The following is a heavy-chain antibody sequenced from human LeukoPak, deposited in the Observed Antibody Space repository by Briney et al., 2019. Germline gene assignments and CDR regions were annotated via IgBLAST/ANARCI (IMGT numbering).Heavy chain of an antibody. CDR1: GFIFSSYS. CDR2: ISSSSSTI. Sequence: GGSLRLSCAVSGFIFSSYSMNWVRQAPGKGLEWVSYISSSSSTIYYTDSVKGRFTISRDNAKNSLYLQMSSLRAEDTAVYYCVRDHHRRHYDSQARDTFDIWGQGTMVTVSS. V-gene: IGHV3-48*01. CDR3: VRDHHRRHYDSQARDTFDI. D-gene: IGHD3-22*01. J-gene: IGHJ3*02.